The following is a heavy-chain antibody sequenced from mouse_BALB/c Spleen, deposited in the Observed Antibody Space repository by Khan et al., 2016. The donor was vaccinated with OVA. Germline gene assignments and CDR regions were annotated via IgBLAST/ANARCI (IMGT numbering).Heavy chain of an antibody. CDR1: DYSITSDYA. J-gene: IGHJ4*01. D-gene: IGHD2-4*01. Sequence: VQLKESGPGLVTPSQSLSLTCTVTDYSITSDYAWNWIRQFPGNKLEWMGYISSSGTTSSNPSLKSRISITRDTSKNQFFLQLKSVTTEDTATYYCARSLYYNYGYAMDYWGRGTSVTVSS. CDR3: ARSLYYNYGYAMDY. V-gene: IGHV3-2*02. CDR2: ISSSGTT.